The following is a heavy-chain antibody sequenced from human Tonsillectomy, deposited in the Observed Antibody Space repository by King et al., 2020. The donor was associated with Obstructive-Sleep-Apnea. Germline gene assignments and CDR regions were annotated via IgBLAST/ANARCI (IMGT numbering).Heavy chain of an antibody. Sequence: QLQESGPGLVKPSQTLSLTCTVSGGSIDSGGYYWSWIRQHPGKGLEWIGYIYYTGSTYYNPSLTSRGTIYQDTSKNQFSLKLSSATAADTAVYYCARVTDTEFDYWGQGTLVTVSS. V-gene: IGHV4-31*03. CDR2: IYYTGST. D-gene: IGHD2-8*02. J-gene: IGHJ4*02. CDR3: ARVTDTEFDY. CDR1: GGSIDSGGYY.